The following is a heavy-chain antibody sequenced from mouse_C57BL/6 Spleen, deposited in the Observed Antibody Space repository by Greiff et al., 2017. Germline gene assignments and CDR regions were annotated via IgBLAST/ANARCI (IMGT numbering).Heavy chain of an antibody. Sequence: EVQLQQSGPELVKPGASVKISCKASGYTFTDYYMNWVKQSHGKSLEWIGDINPNNGGTSYNQKFKGKATLTVDKSSSTAYMELRSLTSEDSAVYYCARSGGSYDYDDYFDYWGQGTTLTVSS. D-gene: IGHD2-4*01. V-gene: IGHV1-26*01. CDR3: ARSGGSYDYDDYFDY. CDR1: GYTFTDYY. CDR2: INPNNGGT. J-gene: IGHJ2*01.